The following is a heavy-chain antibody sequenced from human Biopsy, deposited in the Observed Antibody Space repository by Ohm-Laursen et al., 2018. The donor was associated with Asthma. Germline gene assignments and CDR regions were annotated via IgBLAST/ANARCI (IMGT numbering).Heavy chain of an antibody. Sequence: GSLRLSCSASGFSFSHHSMNWVRQAPGKGLEWVPCISENSQYIYFADSVKGRFTISRDNAKNSLYLHMNDLSADDSGVYYCTTDSSGWFWGPGTVVAVSS. J-gene: IGHJ4*02. V-gene: IGHV3-21*01. D-gene: IGHD6-19*01. CDR1: GFSFSHHS. CDR2: ISENSQYI. CDR3: TTDSSGWF.